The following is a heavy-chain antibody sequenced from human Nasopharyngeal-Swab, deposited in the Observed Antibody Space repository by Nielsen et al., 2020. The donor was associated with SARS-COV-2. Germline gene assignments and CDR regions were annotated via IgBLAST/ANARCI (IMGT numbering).Heavy chain of an antibody. CDR2: IYYSGST. CDR1: GGTLNGFH. V-gene: IGHV4-34*01. J-gene: IGHJ3*02. Sequence: GSLRLSCVVFGGTLNGFHWKWIRQPPGKGLEWIGSIYYSGSTYYNPSLKSRVTISVDTSKNQFSLKLSSVTAADTAVYYCARAYYDSSGYYYTVAFDIWGQGTMVTVSS. CDR3: ARAYYDSSGYYYTVAFDI. D-gene: IGHD3-22*01.